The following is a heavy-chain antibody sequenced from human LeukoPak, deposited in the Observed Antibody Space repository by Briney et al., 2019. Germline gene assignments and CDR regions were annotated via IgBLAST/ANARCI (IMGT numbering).Heavy chain of an antibody. V-gene: IGHV3-7*01. Sequence: PGGSLRLSCAASGFIFNNYYMAWVRQTPGKGLEWVANIKPDGSETYYVDSVKGRFTISRDNAKNSLFLQMNSLRDEDTAVYYCARDPGPSIPAWGAFDIWGQGTKVTVSS. CDR2: IKPDGSET. CDR1: GFIFNNYY. J-gene: IGHJ3*02. CDR3: ARDPGPSIPAWGAFDI. D-gene: IGHD6-6*01.